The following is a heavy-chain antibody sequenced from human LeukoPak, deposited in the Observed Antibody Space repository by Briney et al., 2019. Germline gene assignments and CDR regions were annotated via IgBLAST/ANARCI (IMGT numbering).Heavy chain of an antibody. Sequence: ASVKVSCKASGYTFTSYGISWVRQAPGQGREWVGWISAYNGNTNYAQKLQGRVTMTTDTSTSTAYMELRSLRSDDTAVYYCARPLSSDFWSGSKDDAFDIWGQGTMVTVSS. J-gene: IGHJ3*02. D-gene: IGHD3-3*01. V-gene: IGHV1-18*01. CDR2: ISAYNGNT. CDR3: ARPLSSDFWSGSKDDAFDI. CDR1: GYTFTSYG.